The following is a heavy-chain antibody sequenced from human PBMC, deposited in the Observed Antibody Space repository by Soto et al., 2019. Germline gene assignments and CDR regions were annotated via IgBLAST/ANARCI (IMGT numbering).Heavy chain of an antibody. Sequence: SETLSLTCAVYGGSFSGYYWSWIRQPPGKGLEWIGEINHSGSTNYNPSLKSRVTISVDTSKNQFSLKLSSVTAADTAVYYCARGPGRPPPSYETLTGFAPGGREPLVPVPS. V-gene: IGHV4-34*01. D-gene: IGHD2-21*01. CDR2: INHSGST. CDR1: GGSFSGYY. J-gene: IGHJ5*02. CDR3: ARGPGRPPPSYETLTGFAP.